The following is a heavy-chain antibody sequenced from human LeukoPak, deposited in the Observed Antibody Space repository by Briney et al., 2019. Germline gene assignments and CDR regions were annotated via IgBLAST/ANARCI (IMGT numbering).Heavy chain of an antibody. CDR3: AGSGYCSGGSCYSSPYYYYGMDV. CDR1: RGTFSSYA. V-gene: IGHV1-69*04. D-gene: IGHD2-15*01. Sequence: GSSVKVSCKASRGTFSSYAISWVRQAPGQGLEWMGRIIPILGIANYAQKFQGRVTITADKSTSTAYMELSSLRSEDTAAYYCAGSGYCSGGSCYSSPYYYYGMDVWGQGTTVTVSS. J-gene: IGHJ6*02. CDR2: IIPILGIA.